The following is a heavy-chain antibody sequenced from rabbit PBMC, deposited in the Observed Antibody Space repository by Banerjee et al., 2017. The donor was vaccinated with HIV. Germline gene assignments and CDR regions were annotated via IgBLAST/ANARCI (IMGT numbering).Heavy chain of an antibody. Sequence: QLVESGGGLVTLGGSLKLSCKASGIDFSTYGISWVRQAPGKGLEWIGYIDPDFRNINYASWVNGRFTISSHNAQNTLYLQLNSLTVADTATYFCVRDRGYSSAWCGYYFNLWGQGTLVTVS. CDR2: IDPDFRNI. J-gene: IGHJ4*01. CDR1: GIDFSTYG. D-gene: IGHD4-1*01. V-gene: IGHV1S7*01. CDR3: VRDRGYSSAWCGYYFNL.